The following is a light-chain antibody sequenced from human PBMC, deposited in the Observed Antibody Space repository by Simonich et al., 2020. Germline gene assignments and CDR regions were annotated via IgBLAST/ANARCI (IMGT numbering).Light chain of an antibody. Sequence: EIVLTQSPATLSLSPVERATLSCRASQSVSRHLAWYPQKPGQAPRLLIYDASNRATGIPARFSGSGSGTDFTLTISSLEPEDFAVYYCQQRSNWWTFGQGTKVEIK. CDR2: DAS. V-gene: IGKV3-11*01. J-gene: IGKJ1*01. CDR3: QQRSNWWT. CDR1: QSVSRH.